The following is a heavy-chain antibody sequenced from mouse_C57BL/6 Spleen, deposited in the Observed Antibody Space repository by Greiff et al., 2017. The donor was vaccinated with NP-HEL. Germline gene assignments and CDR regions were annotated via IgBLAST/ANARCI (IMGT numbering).Heavy chain of an antibody. Sequence: EVQLQQSGPELVKPGASVKISCKASGYSFTGYYMNWVKQSPEKSLEWIGEINPSTGGTTYNQKFKAKATLTVDKSSSTAYMQLKSLTSEDSAVYYCARDRDYDLYFDVWGTGTTVTVSS. J-gene: IGHJ1*03. CDR1: GYSFTGYY. CDR3: ARDRDYDLYFDV. CDR2: INPSTGGT. V-gene: IGHV1-42*01. D-gene: IGHD2-4*01.